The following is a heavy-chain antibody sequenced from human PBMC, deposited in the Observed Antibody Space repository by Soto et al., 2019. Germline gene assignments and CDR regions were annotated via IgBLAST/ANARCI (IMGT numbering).Heavy chain of an antibody. CDR1: GFTFSGSA. V-gene: IGHV3-73*02. D-gene: IGHD6-13*01. CDR2: IRSKANSYVT. J-gene: IGHJ6*02. Sequence: EVQLVESGGGLVQPGGSLKLSCAASGFTFSGSAMHWVRQASGKGLEWVGRIRSKANSYVTAYAASVKGRFTISRDDSKNTGYVQMNSRKTEDTAVYYCTRLVGGGAAAGTSGMDVWGQGTTVTVSS. CDR3: TRLVGGGAAAGTSGMDV.